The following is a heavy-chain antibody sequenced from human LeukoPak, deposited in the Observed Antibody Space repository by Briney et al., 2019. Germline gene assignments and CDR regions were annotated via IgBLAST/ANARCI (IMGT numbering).Heavy chain of an antibody. J-gene: IGHJ4*02. CDR3: ARHEQLAPGTLDY. V-gene: IGHV5-51*01. Sequence: GESLKISCKGFEYNLTNYWIGWVRQMPGKGLEWMGIIYPGDSHTIYSPSFQGQVTISADKSISTAYLQWSSLKASDTAMYYCARHEQLAPGTLDYWGQGTLVTVSS. CDR2: IYPGDSHT. CDR1: EYNLTNYW. D-gene: IGHD6-13*01.